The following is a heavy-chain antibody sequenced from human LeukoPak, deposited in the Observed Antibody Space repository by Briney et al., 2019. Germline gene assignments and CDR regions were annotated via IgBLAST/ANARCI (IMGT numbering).Heavy chain of an antibody. CDR2: ISGSGGST. CDR1: GFTFSSHG. D-gene: IGHD6-13*01. V-gene: IGHV3-23*01. Sequence: PGGSLRLSCAASGFTFSSHGMHWVRQAPGKGLEWVSAISGSGGSTYYADSVKGRFTISRDNSKNTLYLQMNSLRAEGTAVYYCAKGENPYSSSWNYYYGMDVWGQGTTVTVSS. J-gene: IGHJ6*02. CDR3: AKGENPYSSSWNYYYGMDV.